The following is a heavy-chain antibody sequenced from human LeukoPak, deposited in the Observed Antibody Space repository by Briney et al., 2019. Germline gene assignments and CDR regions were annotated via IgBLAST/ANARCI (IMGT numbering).Heavy chain of an antibody. V-gene: IGHV1-3*01. J-gene: IGHJ4*02. CDR1: GYTFTNYA. Sequence: RASVKVSCKASGYTFTNYAMHWVRQAPGQRLEWMGWINAGNGNTKYSQKFQGRVTITRDTSASTAYMELSSLRSEDTAVYYCAREGSGWDYDYWGQGTLVTVSS. D-gene: IGHD6-19*01. CDR2: INAGNGNT. CDR3: AREGSGWDYDY.